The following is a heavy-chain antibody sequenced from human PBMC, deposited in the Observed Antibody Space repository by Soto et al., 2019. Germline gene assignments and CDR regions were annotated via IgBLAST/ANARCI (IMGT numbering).Heavy chain of an antibody. CDR2: IYYSGST. Sequence: SETLSLTCTVSGGSMISYYWSWIRQPPGKGLEWIGYIYYSGSTNYNPSLKSRVTISVDTSKNQFSLKLSSVTAADTAVYYCARLFYDSSGYHSGNWFDPWGQGTLVTV. V-gene: IGHV4-59*08. CDR1: GGSMISYY. J-gene: IGHJ5*02. CDR3: ARLFYDSSGYHSGNWFDP. D-gene: IGHD3-22*01.